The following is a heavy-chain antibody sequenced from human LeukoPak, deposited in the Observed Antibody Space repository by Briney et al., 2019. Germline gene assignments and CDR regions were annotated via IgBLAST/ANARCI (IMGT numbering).Heavy chain of an antibody. CDR1: GGSITMYY. CDR3: ARGRVSSSTWYSTYYYYFYMDV. V-gene: IGHV4-59*01. CDR2: VDHTGST. J-gene: IGHJ6*03. Sequence: SETLSLTCAVSGGSITMYYWTWIRQPPGKGLEWIGYVDHTGSTNFNPSLNGRVSISRDTTKNLFSLRLRSVTAADTAVYFCARGRVSSSTWYSTYYYYFYMDVWGKGTTVTVSS. D-gene: IGHD1-1*01.